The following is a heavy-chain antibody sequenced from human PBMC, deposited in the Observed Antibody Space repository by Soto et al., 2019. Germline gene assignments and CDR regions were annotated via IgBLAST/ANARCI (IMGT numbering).Heavy chain of an antibody. CDR1: GYTFTSYG. CDR3: ARGSGYSSPDLKGALDI. Sequence: ASVKVSCKASGYTFTSYGISWVRQAPGQGLEWMGWISAYNGNTNYAQKLQGRVTMTTDTSTSTAYMELRSLRSDDTPVYYCARGSGYSSPDLKGALDIWGQGTMVTVSS. V-gene: IGHV1-18*01. D-gene: IGHD6-19*01. J-gene: IGHJ3*02. CDR2: ISAYNGNT.